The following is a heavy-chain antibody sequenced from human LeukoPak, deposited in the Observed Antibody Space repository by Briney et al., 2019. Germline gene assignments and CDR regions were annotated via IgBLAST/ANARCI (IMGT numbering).Heavy chain of an antibody. Sequence: PSETLSLTCAVYGGSFSGYYWSWIRQPPGKGLEWIGEINHSGNTNYNPSLKSRVTISVDTSKNQFSLKLSSVTAADTAVYYCARVIAAAGTNYFDYWGQGTLVTVSS. CDR3: ARVIAAAGTNYFDY. V-gene: IGHV4-34*01. CDR1: GGSFSGYY. D-gene: IGHD6-13*01. CDR2: INHSGNT. J-gene: IGHJ4*02.